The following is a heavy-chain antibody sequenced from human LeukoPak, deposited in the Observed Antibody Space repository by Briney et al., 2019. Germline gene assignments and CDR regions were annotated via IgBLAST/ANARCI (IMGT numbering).Heavy chain of an antibody. Sequence: RTGGSLRLSCAASGFTFSDYYMSWIRQAPGKGLEWVSYISSSGSTIYYADAVKGRFTISRDNAKNSLYLQMNSLRAEDTAVYYCAGTEYQLLPIWGQGTMVTVSS. CDR2: ISSSGSTI. D-gene: IGHD2-2*01. J-gene: IGHJ3*02. V-gene: IGHV3-11*01. CDR3: AGTEYQLLPI. CDR1: GFTFSDYY.